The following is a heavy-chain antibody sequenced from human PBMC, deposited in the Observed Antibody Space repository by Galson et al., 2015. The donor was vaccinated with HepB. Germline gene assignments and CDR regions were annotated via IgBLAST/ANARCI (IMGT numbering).Heavy chain of an antibody. D-gene: IGHD3-22*01. Sequence: SLRLSCAASGFTFSDYYMSWIRQAPGKGLEWVSYISSSGSTIYCADSVKGRFTISRDNAKNSLYLQMNSLRAEDTAVYYCARDPKKSRRGGYYYDSSVIDYWGQGTLVTVSS. CDR3: ARDPKKSRRGGYYYDSSVIDY. J-gene: IGHJ4*02. CDR2: ISSSGSTI. V-gene: IGHV3-11*01. CDR1: GFTFSDYY.